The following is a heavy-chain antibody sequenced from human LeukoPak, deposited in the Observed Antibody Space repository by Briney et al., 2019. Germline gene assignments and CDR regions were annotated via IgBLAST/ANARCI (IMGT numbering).Heavy chain of an antibody. CDR3: ARRDYDSNTRETFDY. Sequence: GASVKVSCKASGGTFISYAISWVRQAPGQGLEWMGGIIPIFGTANYAQKFQGRVTITADESTSTAYMELSSLRSEDTAVYYCARRDYDSNTRETFDYWGQGTLVTVSS. CDR2: IIPIFGTA. CDR1: GGTFISYA. J-gene: IGHJ4*02. V-gene: IGHV1-69*13. D-gene: IGHD3-22*01.